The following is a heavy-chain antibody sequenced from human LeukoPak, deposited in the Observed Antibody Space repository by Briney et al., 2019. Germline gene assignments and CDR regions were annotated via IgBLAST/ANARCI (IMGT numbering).Heavy chain of an antibody. J-gene: IGHJ6*02. D-gene: IGHD3-3*01. CDR3: ARDVGASNLWYYGMDV. V-gene: IGHV3-33*01. Sequence: GKSPRLSCAASGFTFRSYGMHWVRQAPGKGLEWVAVIWYDGSNKYYGDSVKGRFTISRDNSKNTLYLQMNSLRAEDTAVYYCARDVGASNLWYYGMDVWGQGTTVTVSS. CDR2: IWYDGSNK. CDR1: GFTFRSYG.